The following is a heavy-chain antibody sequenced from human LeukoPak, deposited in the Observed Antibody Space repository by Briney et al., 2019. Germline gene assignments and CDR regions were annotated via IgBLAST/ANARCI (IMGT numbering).Heavy chain of an antibody. CDR2: IRSKAYGGTT. CDR3: TRGLRLGEWVFDY. V-gene: IGHV3-49*04. CDR1: GFTFRDYA. D-gene: IGHD3-16*01. Sequence: GGSLRLSCTASGFTFRDYAMSWVRQAPGKGLEWVGFIRSKAYGGTTEYAASVKGRFTISRDDSKSIAYLQMNSLKTEDTAVYYCTRGLRLGEWVFDYWGQGTLVTVSS. J-gene: IGHJ4*02.